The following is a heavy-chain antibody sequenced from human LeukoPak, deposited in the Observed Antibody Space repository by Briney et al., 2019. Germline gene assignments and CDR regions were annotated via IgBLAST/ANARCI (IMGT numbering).Heavy chain of an antibody. CDR1: GFTFSTYA. V-gene: IGHV3-23*01. CDR3: AKPRRMMVASLHFDC. J-gene: IGHJ4*02. D-gene: IGHD2-15*01. CDR2: IVNSRGST. Sequence: GGSLRLSCAASGFTFSTYAMSWVRQAQGPGLEWVSAIVNSRGSTYYADSVKGPFNISRDNSKNTLYLQMNSLSAEDTAVYYCAKPRRMMVASLHFDCWGQGTLVTVSS.